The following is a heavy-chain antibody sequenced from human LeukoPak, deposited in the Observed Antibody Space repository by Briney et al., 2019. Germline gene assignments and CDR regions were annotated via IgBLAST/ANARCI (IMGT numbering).Heavy chain of an antibody. Sequence: GGSLRLACAASGFTFSSYWMHWVRQAPGKGLEWVSAISGSGGSTYYADSVKGRFTISRNNSENTLYLQMNSLRAEDTAVYYCAKVRQYYYDSSGFYYEDAFDIWGQGTMVTVSS. CDR2: ISGSGGST. J-gene: IGHJ3*02. CDR3: AKVRQYYYDSSGFYYEDAFDI. CDR1: GFTFSSYW. V-gene: IGHV3-23*01. D-gene: IGHD3-22*01.